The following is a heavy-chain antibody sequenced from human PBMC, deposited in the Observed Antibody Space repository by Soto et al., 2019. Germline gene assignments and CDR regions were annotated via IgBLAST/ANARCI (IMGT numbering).Heavy chain of an antibody. CDR3: ARGGRDCSSTSCYGGYYYYGMDV. CDR2: INAGNGNT. D-gene: IGHD2-2*01. CDR1: GYTFTSYA. J-gene: IGHJ6*02. Sequence: QVQLVQSGAEVKKPGASVKVSCKASGYTFTSYAMHWVRQAPGQRLEWMGWINAGNGNTKYSQKFQGRGTINRDTSASTAYMELSSLRSEDTAVYYCARGGRDCSSTSCYGGYYYYGMDVWGQGTTVTVSS. V-gene: IGHV1-3*01.